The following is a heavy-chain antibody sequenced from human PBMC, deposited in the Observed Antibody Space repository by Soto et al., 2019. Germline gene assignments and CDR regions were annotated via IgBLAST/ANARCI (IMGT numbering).Heavy chain of an antibody. CDR2: ISGSGGST. D-gene: IGHD7-27*01. J-gene: IGHJ4*02. CDR1: GFTFSIFA. CDR3: AKEVSLGSTVDLGY. Sequence: QSGGSLRLSCAASGFTFSIFAMSWVRPSPGKGLEWVSTISGSGGSTYYADAVKGRVSISRDNSMGTLYLQMKSLRVEDTAIYYCAKEVSLGSTVDLGYWGQGTLVTVSS. V-gene: IGHV3-23*01.